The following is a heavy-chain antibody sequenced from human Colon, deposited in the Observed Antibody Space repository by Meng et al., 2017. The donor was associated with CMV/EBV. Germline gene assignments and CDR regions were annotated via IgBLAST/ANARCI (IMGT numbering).Heavy chain of an antibody. CDR2: ISWNSGAI. Sequence: GESLKISCEASGFTFDDYPMHWVRQAPGKGPEWVAGISWNSGAIGYADSVKGRFTISRDNANKFLYLHMSSLRPEDTALYYCAKDTRLCTGGTCYSILDHWGQGTQVTVSS. CDR1: GFTFDDYP. J-gene: IGHJ1*01. D-gene: IGHD2-15*01. V-gene: IGHV3-9*01. CDR3: AKDTRLCTGGTCYSILDH.